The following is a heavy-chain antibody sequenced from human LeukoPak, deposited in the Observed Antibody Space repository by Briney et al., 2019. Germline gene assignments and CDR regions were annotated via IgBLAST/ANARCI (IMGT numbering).Heavy chain of an antibody. CDR3: ARTYCSSTTCPLDY. V-gene: IGHV4-59*01. Sequence: SETLSLTCTVSGGSINSYYWNWIRQPPGKGLEWIGYIYYSGSTNYNPSLMSRLTISVDTSKKHFSLKLGSVTAADTAVYFCARTYCSSTTCPLDYWGQGTLVTVSS. D-gene: IGHD2-2*01. CDR2: IYYSGST. J-gene: IGHJ4*02. CDR1: GGSINSYY.